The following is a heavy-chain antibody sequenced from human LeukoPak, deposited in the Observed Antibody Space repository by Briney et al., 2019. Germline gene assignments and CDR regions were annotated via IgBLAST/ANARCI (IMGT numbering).Heavy chain of an antibody. CDR2: IYYSGST. CDR1: GGSISYYY. D-gene: IGHD3-22*01. Sequence: SETLSLTCTVSGGSISYYYWSWIRQPPGKGLEWIGYIYYSGSTNYNPSLKSRVTISVATSKNQFSLKLNSVTAADTAVYYCARDLSGYQDYWGQGTLVTVSS. J-gene: IGHJ4*02. CDR3: ARDLSGYQDY. V-gene: IGHV4-59*01.